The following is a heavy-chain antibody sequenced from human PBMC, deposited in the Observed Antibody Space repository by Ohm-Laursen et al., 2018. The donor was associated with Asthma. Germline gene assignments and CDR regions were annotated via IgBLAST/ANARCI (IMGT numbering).Heavy chain of an antibody. J-gene: IGHJ1*01. D-gene: IGHD1-26*01. Sequence: SLRLSCAASGYSFSRYSIHWVRQIPGKGLEWVASISTASSFIDYADSVRGRFTTSRDNARNSVYLQMNSLRAEDTALYYCARIGPEWELPGREYSLHHWGEGTLVTVSS. CDR1: GYSFSRYS. CDR3: ARIGPEWELPGREYSLHH. V-gene: IGHV3-21*01. CDR2: ISTASSFI.